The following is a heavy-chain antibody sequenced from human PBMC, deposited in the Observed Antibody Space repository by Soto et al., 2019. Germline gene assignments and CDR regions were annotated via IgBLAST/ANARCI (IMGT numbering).Heavy chain of an antibody. V-gene: IGHV1-2*02. J-gene: IGHJ3*02. D-gene: IGHD5-12*01. Sequence: ASVNRACQASGYTFSGYYTHWVRQAPGQGLEWMGWMNPKSGGTYFAQKFQGRVTLTRDTSISTAYMEVNRLRSDDTAVYYCTRDKMEYSDGLYDVFDICGQGTTVIVSS. CDR2: MNPKSGGT. CDR1: GYTFSGYY. CDR3: TRDKMEYSDGLYDVFDI.